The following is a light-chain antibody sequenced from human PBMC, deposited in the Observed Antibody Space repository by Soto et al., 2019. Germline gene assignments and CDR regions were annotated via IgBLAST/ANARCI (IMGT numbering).Light chain of an antibody. CDR2: AAS. J-gene: IGKJ4*01. V-gene: IGKV1-39*01. CDR1: QSISSY. CDR3: QQGDSTPPLA. Sequence: DIQMTQSPSSLSASVGDRVTITCRASQSISSYLNWYQQKPGKAPKLLIYAASSLQSGVTSRFSGSGSGTDFTLTISSLQPEDFANYYCQQGDSTPPLAFGGGTKVEIK.